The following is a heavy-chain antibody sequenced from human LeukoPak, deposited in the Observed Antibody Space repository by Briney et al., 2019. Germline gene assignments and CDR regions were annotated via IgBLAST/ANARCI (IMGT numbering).Heavy chain of an antibody. V-gene: IGHV4-39*01. D-gene: IGHD3-10*01. Sequence: PSETLSLTCTASGGSISGSSYYWGWIRQPPGKGLEWIGSIYYSGSTYYNPSLKRRVTISVDTSKNQFSLKLSSVTAADTAVYYCARQMSFGPLNWFDPWGQGTLVTVSS. CDR2: IYYSGST. J-gene: IGHJ5*02. CDR1: GGSISGSSYY. CDR3: ARQMSFGPLNWFDP.